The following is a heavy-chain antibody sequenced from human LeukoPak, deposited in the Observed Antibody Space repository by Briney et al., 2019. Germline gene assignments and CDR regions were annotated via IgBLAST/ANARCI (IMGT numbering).Heavy chain of an antibody. D-gene: IGHD5-18*01. V-gene: IGHV4-59*13. CDR3: ARVLSGYSYGCFDY. J-gene: IGHJ4*02. CDR2: IFYSGGT. CDR1: GGSMCAFY. Sequence: SETLFLTCTVSGGSMCAFYWSWIRQPPGKRLEWIGYIFYSGGTNYNPSLKSRVTISVDTSKNQFSLNLSSVTAADTAVYYCARVLSGYSYGCFDYWGQGTLVTVSS.